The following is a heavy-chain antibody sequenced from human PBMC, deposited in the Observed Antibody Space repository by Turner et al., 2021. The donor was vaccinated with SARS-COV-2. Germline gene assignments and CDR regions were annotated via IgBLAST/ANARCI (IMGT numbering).Heavy chain of an antibody. D-gene: IGHD2-2*02. V-gene: IGHV1-18*01. CDR1: GYTFTNYG. J-gene: IGHJ6*02. CDR3: ATIHCSSTSCYSTHYGVDV. CDR2: INSYNGNT. Sequence: QVQLVQSGAEVKKPGASVKVSCKASGYTFTNYGISWVRQAPGQGLEWMGWINSYNGNTNYAQKLQGRVTMTTDTSTSTAYMELRSLKSNDTAVYYCATIHCSSTSCYSTHYGVDVWGQGTTVTVSS.